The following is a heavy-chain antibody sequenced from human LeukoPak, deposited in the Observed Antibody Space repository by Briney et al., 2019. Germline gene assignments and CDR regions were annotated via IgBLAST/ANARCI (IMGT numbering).Heavy chain of an antibody. J-gene: IGHJ4*02. Sequence: ASVTVSCKASGYTFTGHYLHWVRQAPGPGLEWMGWIYGHDGGTNFAQKFQDRVTMTRDTSITTAYMELTSLTPDDTAVDYCLMDLDCGPDYWGQGTLVTVSS. V-gene: IGHV1-2*02. CDR1: GYTFTGHY. D-gene: IGHD3/OR15-3a*01. CDR2: IYGHDGGT. CDR3: LMDLDCGPDY.